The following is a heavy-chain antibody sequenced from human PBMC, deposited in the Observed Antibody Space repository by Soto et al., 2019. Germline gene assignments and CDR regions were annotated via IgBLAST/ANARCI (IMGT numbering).Heavy chain of an antibody. V-gene: IGHV3-72*01. J-gene: IGHJ4*02. CDR2: TRNGANDYTT. Sequence: EVQVVESGGGLVQPGGSLRLSCATSGFTFNDHYLDWVRQAPGKGLEWVGRTRNGANDYTTEYAASVKGRFTISRDESKDSLYLQMNSLKTEDTAVYYCVVGVDCSGSSCFESDHWGQGTLVIVSS. D-gene: IGHD2-15*01. CDR3: VVGVDCSGSSCFESDH. CDR1: GFTFNDHY.